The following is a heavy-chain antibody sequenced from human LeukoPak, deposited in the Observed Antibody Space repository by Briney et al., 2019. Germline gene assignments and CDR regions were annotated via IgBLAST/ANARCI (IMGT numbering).Heavy chain of an antibody. V-gene: IGHV3-23*01. CDR2: ISGSGGST. CDR3: AKDYDILTGYQYYFDY. CDR1: GFTFSSYA. Sequence: GGTLRLSCAASGFTFSSYAMSRVRQAPGKGLDWVSAISGSGGSTYYADSVKGRFTISRDNSKNTLYLQMNSLRAEDTAVYYCAKDYDILTGYQYYFDYWGQGTLVTVSS. J-gene: IGHJ4*02. D-gene: IGHD3-9*01.